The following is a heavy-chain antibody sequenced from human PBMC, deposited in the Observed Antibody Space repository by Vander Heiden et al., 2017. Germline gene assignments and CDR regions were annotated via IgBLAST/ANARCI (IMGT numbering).Heavy chain of an antibody. J-gene: IGHJ6*02. D-gene: IGHD2-15*01. Sequence: QVQLVESGGGVVQPGRSLRLSCAASGFTFSSYGMHWVRQAPGKGLEWVAVISYDGSNKYYADSVKGRFTISRDNSKNTLYMQMNSLRAEDTAVYYCAKESSCDLLGYGMDVWGQGTTVTVSS. V-gene: IGHV3-30*18. CDR1: GFTFSSYG. CDR2: ISYDGSNK. CDR3: AKESSCDLLGYGMDV.